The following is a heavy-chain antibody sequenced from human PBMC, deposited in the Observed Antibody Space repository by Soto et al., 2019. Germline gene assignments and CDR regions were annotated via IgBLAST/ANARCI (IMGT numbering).Heavy chain of an antibody. CDR2: IHRNGYTT. CDR3: TKESGGIAVLDDAFDI. CDR1: GFAFDNSA. V-gene: IGHV3-23*01. J-gene: IGHJ3*02. D-gene: IGHD3-16*01. Sequence: EEQLLESGGGLAQPGGSLRLSCAASGFAFDNSALSWVRQAPGKGLEWVSGIHRNGYTTYYADSVKGRFTVSRDSSKNTLYLQLNSLRAEDTAVYYCTKESGGIAVLDDAFDIWGQGTLVVVSS.